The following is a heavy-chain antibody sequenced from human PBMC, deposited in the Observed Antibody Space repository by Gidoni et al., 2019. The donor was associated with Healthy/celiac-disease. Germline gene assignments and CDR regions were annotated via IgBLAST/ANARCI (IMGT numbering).Heavy chain of an antibody. CDR2: INHSGST. V-gene: IGHV4-34*01. D-gene: IGHD2-15*01. J-gene: IGHJ4*02. CDR1: GGSFSGYY. Sequence: QVQLQQWGAGLLKPSETLSLTCAVYGGSFSGYYWSWIRQPPGKGLEWIGEINHSGSTNYNPSLKSRVTISVDTSKNQFSLKLSSVTAADTAVYYCARGCSGGSCYLRGLDYWGQGTLVTVSS. CDR3: ARGCSGGSCYLRGLDY.